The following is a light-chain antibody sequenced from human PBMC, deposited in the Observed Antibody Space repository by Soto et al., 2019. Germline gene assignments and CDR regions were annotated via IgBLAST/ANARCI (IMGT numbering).Light chain of an antibody. Sequence: ETVMTQSPATLCVSPGDRVTLSCRASQSINGNLAWYQRKPGQVPRLLIYGTSVRATGIPARFSGSGSGTEFTLTISSLQSEDFAVYYCQQYNDWYTFGQGTKLESK. CDR1: QSINGN. V-gene: IGKV3-15*01. CDR2: GTS. CDR3: QQYNDWYT. J-gene: IGKJ2*01.